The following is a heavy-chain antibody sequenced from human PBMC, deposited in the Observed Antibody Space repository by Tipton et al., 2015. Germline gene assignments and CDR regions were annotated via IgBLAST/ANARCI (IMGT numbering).Heavy chain of an antibody. CDR3: ARDNWQWLASGGWFDP. CDR1: GYTLTSYD. D-gene: IGHD6-19*01. Sequence: QLVQSGAEVKEPGASVKVSCKASGYTLTSYDINWVRQATGQGLEWMGWMNPKSGNTGYAQKFQGRVTMTRDTSISTAYMELSSLRPEDTAVYYCARDNWQWLASGGWFDPWGQGTLVTVSS. CDR2: MNPKSGNT. J-gene: IGHJ5*02. V-gene: IGHV1-8*01.